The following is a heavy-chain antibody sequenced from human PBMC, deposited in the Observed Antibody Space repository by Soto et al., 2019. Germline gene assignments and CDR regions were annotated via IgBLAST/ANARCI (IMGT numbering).Heavy chain of an antibody. V-gene: IGHV1-69*06. CDR2: IIPIFGTA. CDR3: ARGPDGSGSYYNVWFDP. Sequence: GASVKVSCKASGGTFSSYAISWVRQAPGQGLEWMGGIIPIFGTANYAQKFQGRVTITADKSTSTAYMELSSLRSEDTAVYYCARGPDGSGSYYNVWFDPWGQGTLVTVSS. CDR1: GGTFSSYA. J-gene: IGHJ5*02. D-gene: IGHD3-10*01.